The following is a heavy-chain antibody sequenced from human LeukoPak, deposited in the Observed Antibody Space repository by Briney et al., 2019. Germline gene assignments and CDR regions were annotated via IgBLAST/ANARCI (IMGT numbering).Heavy chain of an antibody. CDR1: GFTFSSYA. J-gene: IGHJ2*01. D-gene: IGHD3-22*01. Sequence: QPGGSLRLSCSASGFTFSSYAMHWVRQAPGKGLEYVSSTDSSGGSTYYAESVKGRFTISRDNSKNTLYLQMSSLRAEDTAVYYCVKRSMTSKSNYYYDFWGRGTLVTVSS. CDR3: VKRSMTSKSNYYYDF. CDR2: TDSSGGST. V-gene: IGHV3-64D*06.